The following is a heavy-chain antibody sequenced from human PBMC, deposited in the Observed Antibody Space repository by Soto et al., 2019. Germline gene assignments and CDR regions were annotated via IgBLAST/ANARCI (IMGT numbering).Heavy chain of an antibody. CDR1: GFTVGTYG. D-gene: IGHD3-10*01. J-gene: IGHJ6*02. CDR2: ISYDGYLK. Sequence: PGRSLRLSCAASGFTVGTYGMQWVRQAAGEGREWEGVISYDGYLKYYVDAVKGRFTVARDNSKNTLFLEMNSLRVEDTAVYFCAKDFKVSGSHYGTLNYYYGMDVWGQGTTVTVSS. V-gene: IGHV3-30*18. CDR3: AKDFKVSGSHYGTLNYYYGMDV.